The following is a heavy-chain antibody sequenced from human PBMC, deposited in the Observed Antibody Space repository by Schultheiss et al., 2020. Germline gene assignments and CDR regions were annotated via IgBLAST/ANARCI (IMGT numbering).Heavy chain of an antibody. CDR2: ISSSSSTI. V-gene: IGHV3-48*01. CDR1: GFSLSSFA. D-gene: IGHD3-3*01. CDR3: AREELRFLEWLPYYYYYYYMDV. J-gene: IGHJ6*03. Sequence: GGSLRLSCAASGFSLSSFAMSWVRQAPGKGLEWVSYISSSSSTIYYADSVKGRFTISRDNAKNSLYLQMNSLRAEDTAVYYCAREELRFLEWLPYYYYYYYMDVWGKGTTVTGSS.